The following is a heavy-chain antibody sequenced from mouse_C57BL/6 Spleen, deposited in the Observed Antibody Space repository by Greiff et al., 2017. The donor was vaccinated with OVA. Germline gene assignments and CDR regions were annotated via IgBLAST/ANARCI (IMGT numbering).Heavy chain of an antibody. Sequence: VQLQQSGAELARPGASVTLSCKASGYTFTSYGISWVKQRTGQGLEWIGEIYTRSGSTYYNEKFKGKATLTADKSSSTAYMELRSLTSEDSAVYFGARTVVSPAYAMDYWGQGTSVTVSS. V-gene: IGHV1-81*01. D-gene: IGHD1-1*01. CDR3: ARTVVSPAYAMDY. J-gene: IGHJ4*01. CDR1: GYTFTSYG. CDR2: IYTRSGST.